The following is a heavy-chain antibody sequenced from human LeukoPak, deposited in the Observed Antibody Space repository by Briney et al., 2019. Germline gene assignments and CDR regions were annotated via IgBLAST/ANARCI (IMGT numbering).Heavy chain of an antibody. V-gene: IGHV4-34*01. D-gene: IGHD3-22*01. CDR1: GGSFSGYY. Sequence: SETLSLTCAVYGGSFSGYYWSWIRQPPGKGLEWIGKIYHSGSTNYNPSLKSRVTISVDKSKNQFSLRLSSVTAADTAVYYCARGQGYYYDSSGYFDYWGQGTLVTVSS. CDR3: ARGQGYYYDSSGYFDY. CDR2: IYHSGST. J-gene: IGHJ4*02.